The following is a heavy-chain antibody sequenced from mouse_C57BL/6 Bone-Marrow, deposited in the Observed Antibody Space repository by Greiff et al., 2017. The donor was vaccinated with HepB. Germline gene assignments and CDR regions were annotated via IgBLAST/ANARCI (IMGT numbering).Heavy chain of an antibody. V-gene: IGHV5-9-1*02. CDR1: GFTFSSYA. Sequence: EVKLQESGEGLVKPGGSLKLSCAASGFTFSSYAMSWVRQTPEKRLEWVAYISSGGDYIYYADTVKGRFTISRDNARNTLYLQMSSLKSEDTAMYYCTRPYGYDYYYAMDYWGQGTSVTVSS. J-gene: IGHJ4*01. CDR2: ISSGGDYI. D-gene: IGHD2-2*01. CDR3: TRPYGYDYYYAMDY.